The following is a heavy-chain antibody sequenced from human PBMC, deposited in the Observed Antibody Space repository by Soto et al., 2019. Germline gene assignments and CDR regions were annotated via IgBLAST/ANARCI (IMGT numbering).Heavy chain of an antibody. Sequence: PSETLSLTCTVSGGSISSGGYYWSWIRQHPGKGLEWIGYIYYSGSTYYNPSLKSRVTISVDTSKNQFSLKLSSVTAADTAVYYCARGGSSWYYYYGMDVWGQGTTVTVSS. CDR2: IYYSGST. CDR3: ARGGSSWYYYYGMDV. J-gene: IGHJ6*02. CDR1: GGSISSGGYY. V-gene: IGHV4-31*03. D-gene: IGHD6-13*01.